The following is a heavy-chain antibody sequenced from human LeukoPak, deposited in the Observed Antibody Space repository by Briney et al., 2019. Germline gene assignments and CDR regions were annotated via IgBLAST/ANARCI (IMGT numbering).Heavy chain of an antibody. CDR2: ISYDGSNK. D-gene: IGHD1-14*01. V-gene: IGHV3-30*03. Sequence: PGRSLRLSCAASGFTFSSYGMHWVRQAPGKGLEWVAVISYDGSNKYYADSVKGRFTISRDNSKSTLYLQMNSLRAEDTAVYYCAAPGAFDSWGQGTLVTVSS. CDR1: GFTFSSYG. CDR3: AAPGAFDS. J-gene: IGHJ4*02.